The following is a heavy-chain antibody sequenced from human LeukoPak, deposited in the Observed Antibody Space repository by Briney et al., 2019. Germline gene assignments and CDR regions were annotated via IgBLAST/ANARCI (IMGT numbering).Heavy chain of an antibody. V-gene: IGHV3-7*04. CDR3: ARVRQYYFDY. CDR2: IMQDGSEK. CDR1: GFTFSSYE. J-gene: IGHJ4*02. Sequence: GGSLRLSCAASGFTFSSYEMNWVRQAPGKGLEWVANIMQDGSEKYYVDSVKGRFTISRDNAKNSLYLQMNSLRAEDTAVYYCARVRQYYFDYWGQGTLVTVSS.